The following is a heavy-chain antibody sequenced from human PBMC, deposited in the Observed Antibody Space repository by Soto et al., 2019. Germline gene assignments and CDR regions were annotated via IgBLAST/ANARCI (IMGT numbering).Heavy chain of an antibody. D-gene: IGHD3-16*01. CDR3: AKTAGNNYIGGSYNYYYYMDV. CDR1: GFTFDDYA. CDR2: ISWNSGSI. V-gene: IGHV3-9*01. Sequence: PGGSLSLSCAASGFTFDDYAIHWVRQAPGKGLEWVSGISWNSGSIGYADSVKGRFTISRDNAKNSLYLQMNSLRAEDTALYYCAKTAGNNYIGGSYNYYYYMDVWGKGTTVTVSS. J-gene: IGHJ6*03.